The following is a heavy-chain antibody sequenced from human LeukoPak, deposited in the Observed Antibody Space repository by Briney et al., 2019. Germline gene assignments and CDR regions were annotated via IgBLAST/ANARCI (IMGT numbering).Heavy chain of an antibody. Sequence: GGSLRLSCAASGFIFRNYWMAWVRQAPGIGLEGVANINQDGGDKNYVDSVKGRFTISRDNAKSSLYLQMNSLRAEDTAVYYCTITGGTTVTAFYSWGQVILVTVSS. V-gene: IGHV3-7*02. D-gene: IGHD4-17*01. CDR2: INQDGGDK. CDR1: GFIFRNYW. CDR3: TITGGTTVTAFYS. J-gene: IGHJ4*02.